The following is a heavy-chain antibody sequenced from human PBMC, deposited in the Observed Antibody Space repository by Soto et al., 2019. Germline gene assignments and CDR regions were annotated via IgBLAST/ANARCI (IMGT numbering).Heavy chain of an antibody. Sequence: SETLSLTCAVYGGFLSESYWTWIRQPPGKGLEWIWEISHVGGTNYNPSLKSRVTMSVDTSQNQFSLRLISVTAADTAMYFCVRIRYQLPSSVLWLDPWGQGTPVTVSS. CDR1: GGFLSESY. J-gene: IGHJ5*02. V-gene: IGHV4-34*01. CDR3: VRIRYQLPSSVLWLDP. CDR2: ISHVGGT. D-gene: IGHD3-16*01.